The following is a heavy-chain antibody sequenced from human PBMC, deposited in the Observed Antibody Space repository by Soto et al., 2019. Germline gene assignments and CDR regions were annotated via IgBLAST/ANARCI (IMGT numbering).Heavy chain of an antibody. V-gene: IGHV3-23*01. CDR1: GFRFSSYS. Sequence: GGSLRLSCADSGFRFSSYSMSWVRQTPGKGLEWVAAITATGDRTYYADSVTGRFTISRDNSKKTHYLQMTSLRAEGTAMYYCATMNGYFEYWGQGTPVTVSS. CDR2: ITATGDRT. CDR3: ATMNGYFEY. D-gene: IGHD3-22*01. J-gene: IGHJ4*02.